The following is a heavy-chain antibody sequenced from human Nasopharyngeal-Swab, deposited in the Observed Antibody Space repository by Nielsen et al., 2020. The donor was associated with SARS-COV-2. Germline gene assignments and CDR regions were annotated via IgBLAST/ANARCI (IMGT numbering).Heavy chain of an antibody. J-gene: IGHJ5*02. CDR3: AREMALLWLGELLYPFNQKGLDP. V-gene: IGHV7-4-1*02. CDR1: GYTFTSYA. D-gene: IGHD3-10*01. CDR2: INTNTGNP. Sequence: ASVKVSCKASGYTFTSYAMNWVRQAPGQGLEWMGWINTNTGNPTYAQGFTGRFVFSLDTSVSTAYLQISSLKAEDTAVYYCAREMALLWLGELLYPFNQKGLDPWGQGTLVTVSS.